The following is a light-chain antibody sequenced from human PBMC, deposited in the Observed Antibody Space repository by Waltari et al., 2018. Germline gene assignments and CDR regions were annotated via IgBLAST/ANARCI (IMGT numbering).Light chain of an antibody. CDR1: TFNIGGNS. Sequence: QSILTQPPSVSGTPGQRVTISCSGSTFNIGGNSVNWYQHLPGTAPKLLIYNDNQGPSGVPDRCSASKSGTSATLAITGLQSEDEADYYCAVWDDSLGGVFGGGTKLTVL. CDR2: NDN. J-gene: IGLJ3*02. CDR3: AVWDDSLGGV. V-gene: IGLV1-44*01.